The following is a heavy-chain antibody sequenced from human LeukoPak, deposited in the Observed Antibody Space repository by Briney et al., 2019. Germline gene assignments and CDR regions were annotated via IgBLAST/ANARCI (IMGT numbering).Heavy chain of an antibody. Sequence: SETLSLTCTVSGGSISRGGYYWSWIRQHPGKGLEWIGYIFYSGSTYYNPSLKSRLTISVDTSKNQFSLELSSVTAADTAVYYCARDHTCGRADAFDIWGQGTMVTVSS. CDR3: ARDHTCGRADAFDI. J-gene: IGHJ3*02. CDR1: GGSISRGGYY. CDR2: IFYSGST. V-gene: IGHV4-31*03.